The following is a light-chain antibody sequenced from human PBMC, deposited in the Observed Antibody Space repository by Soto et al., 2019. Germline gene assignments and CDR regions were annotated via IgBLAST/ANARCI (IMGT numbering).Light chain of an antibody. CDR2: LEGSGNY. V-gene: IGLV4-60*02. J-gene: IGLJ2*01. CDR1: SGHSSYI. CDR3: ETWDSNILV. Sequence: QSVLTQSSSASASLGSSVKLTCTLSSGHSSYIIAWHQQQPGKAPRYLMKLEGSGNYNKGSGVPDRFAGSSSGADRYLTISNLQFEDEADYYSETWDSNILVFGGGTQLTVL.